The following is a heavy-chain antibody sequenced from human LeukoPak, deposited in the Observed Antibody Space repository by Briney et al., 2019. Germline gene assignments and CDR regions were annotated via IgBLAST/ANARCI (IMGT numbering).Heavy chain of an antibody. CDR1: GFTFSDYY. D-gene: IGHD3-9*01. CDR2: ISSSGSTI. Sequence: GGSLRLSCAASGFTFSDYYMNWIRQAPGKGLEWVSYISSSGSTIYYADSVKGRFTISRDNAKNSLYLQMNSLRAEDTAVYYCARDLSYDILTGYYIWGQGTLVTVS. J-gene: IGHJ4*02. V-gene: IGHV3-11*01. CDR3: ARDLSYDILTGYYI.